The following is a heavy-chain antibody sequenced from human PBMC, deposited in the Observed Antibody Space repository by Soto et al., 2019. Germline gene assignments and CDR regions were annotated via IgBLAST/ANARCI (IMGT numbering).Heavy chain of an antibody. CDR1: GGSTSSDNY. Sequence: SATLSLTSTVSGGSTSSDNYWRWIREPRGKGLEWIGHIYYSGNTDYNPSLKSRRAISIDTSKNQFSLKLSSVTAADTAVYYCAGARGGRGTTVTRYYYYGMDVWGQGTTVTVSS. V-gene: IGHV4-39*07. CDR3: AGARGGRGTTVTRYYYYGMDV. D-gene: IGHD4-17*01. J-gene: IGHJ6*02. CDR2: IYYSGNT.